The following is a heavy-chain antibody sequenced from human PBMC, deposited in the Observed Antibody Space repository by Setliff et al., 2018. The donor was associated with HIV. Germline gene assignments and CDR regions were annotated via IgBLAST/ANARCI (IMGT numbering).Heavy chain of an antibody. V-gene: IGHV3-7*01. CDR2: IKEDGSEK. J-gene: IGHJ3*02. CDR3: ARAASYYNFWSGYNPHAFDI. CDR1: GFTFSSYW. D-gene: IGHD3-3*01. Sequence: PGGSLRLSCAASGFTFSSYWMSWVRQAPGKGLEWVANIKEDGSEKYSVDSGKGRFSIFRDNSNNPLYLQMNSLRAEDTAVYFCARAASYYNFWSGYNPHAFDIWGQGTMVTVSS.